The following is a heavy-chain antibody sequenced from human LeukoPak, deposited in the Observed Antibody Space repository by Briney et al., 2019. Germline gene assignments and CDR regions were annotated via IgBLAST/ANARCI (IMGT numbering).Heavy chain of an antibody. V-gene: IGHV3-23*01. CDR1: GFTFSSYA. CDR3: ARDRRYFDTGGLGGPDY. CDR2: ISGSGGST. J-gene: IGHJ4*02. Sequence: PGGSLRLSCAASGFTFSSYAMSWVRQAPGKGLEWVSAISGSGGSTYYADSVKGRFTISRDNSKTTLYLQTNSLRAEDTAVYYCARDRRYFDTGGLGGPDYWGQGTLITVSS. D-gene: IGHD2-8*02.